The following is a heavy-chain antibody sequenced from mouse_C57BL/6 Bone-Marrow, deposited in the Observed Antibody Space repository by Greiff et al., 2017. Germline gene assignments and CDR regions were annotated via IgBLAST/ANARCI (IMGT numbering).Heavy chain of an antibody. J-gene: IGHJ3*01. CDR2: ISGGGGNT. Sequence: EVQLVESGGGLVKPGGSLKLSCAASGFTFSSYTMSWVRQTPEKRLEWVATISGGGGNTYYPDSVKGRFNISRDNAKNTLYLQMSSLRSEDTALYYCARENYYGSSAWFAYWGQGTLVTVSA. CDR1: GFTFSSYT. D-gene: IGHD1-1*01. V-gene: IGHV5-9*01. CDR3: ARENYYGSSAWFAY.